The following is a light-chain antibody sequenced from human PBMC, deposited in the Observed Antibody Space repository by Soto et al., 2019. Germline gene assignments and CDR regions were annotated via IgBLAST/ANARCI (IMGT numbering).Light chain of an antibody. Sequence: EIVLTQSPGTLSLSPGERATISCRASQSVSSSYLAWYQQKPSQAPRLLIYGASSRATGIPDRFSGSGSGTDFTLTISRLEPEDFAVYYCQQYGSSPRTFGQGTKVEIK. CDR3: QQYGSSPRT. V-gene: IGKV3-20*01. CDR1: QSVSSSY. CDR2: GAS. J-gene: IGKJ1*01.